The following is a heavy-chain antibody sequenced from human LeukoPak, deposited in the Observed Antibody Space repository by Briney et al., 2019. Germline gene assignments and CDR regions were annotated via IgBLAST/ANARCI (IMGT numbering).Heavy chain of an antibody. CDR3: ARDRGVVVPAAMSWVY. CDR2: ISAYNGNT. J-gene: IGHJ4*02. D-gene: IGHD2-2*01. Sequence: ASVKVSCKASGYTFTSYGISWVRQAPGQGLEWIGWISAYNGNTNYAQKLQGRVTMTTDTSTSTAYMELRSLRSDDTAVYYCARDRGVVVPAAMSWVYWGQGTLVTVSS. V-gene: IGHV1-18*04. CDR1: GYTFTSYG.